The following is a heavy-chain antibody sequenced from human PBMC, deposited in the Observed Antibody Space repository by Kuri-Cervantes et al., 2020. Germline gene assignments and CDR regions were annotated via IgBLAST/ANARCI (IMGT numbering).Heavy chain of an antibody. J-gene: IGHJ4*02. V-gene: IGHV3-23*01. CDR1: GFTFSSYG. D-gene: IGHD2-2*01. CDR2: ISAGGGNT. CDR3: AKGRSSTYSYNYFDY. Sequence: GESLKISCAASGFTFSSYGMSWVRQAPGQGLEWVSSISAGGGNTYYADSVKGRFTIFRDNSKNTLYLVMNSLRAEDTALYYCAKGRSSTYSYNYFDYWGQGTLVTVSS.